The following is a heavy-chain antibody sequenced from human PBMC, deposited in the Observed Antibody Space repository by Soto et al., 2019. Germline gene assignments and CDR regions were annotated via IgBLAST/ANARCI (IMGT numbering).Heavy chain of an antibody. Sequence: EVQLVESGGGLVQPGGSRKLSCAASGFTFSGSAMHWVRQASGKGLEWVGRIRSKANSYATAYAASVKGRFTISRDDSKNTAYLQMNSLKTEDTAVYYCTRLEYSSSWTFDYWGQGTLVTVSS. J-gene: IGHJ4*02. CDR3: TRLEYSSSWTFDY. CDR2: IRSKANSYAT. CDR1: GFTFSGSA. D-gene: IGHD6-13*01. V-gene: IGHV3-73*01.